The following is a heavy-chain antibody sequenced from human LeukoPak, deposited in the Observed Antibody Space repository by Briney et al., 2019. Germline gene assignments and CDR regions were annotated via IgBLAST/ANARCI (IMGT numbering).Heavy chain of an antibody. CDR1: GGSISSGSYY. V-gene: IGHV4-61*09. CDR3: ARDSPRSGYSSFDY. J-gene: IGHJ4*02. D-gene: IGHD3-3*01. Sequence: SETLSLTCTVSGGSISSGSYYWSWIRQPAGKGLEWIGHIYTSGITNYNPSLKSRVTISVDTSKNQFSLKLTSVAAADTAVYFCARDSPRSGYSSFDYWGQGTLVTVSS. CDR2: IYTSGIT.